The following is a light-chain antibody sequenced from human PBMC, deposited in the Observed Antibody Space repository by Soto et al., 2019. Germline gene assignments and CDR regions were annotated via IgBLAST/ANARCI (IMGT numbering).Light chain of an antibody. CDR2: GAS. V-gene: IGKV3-20*01. CDR3: QHSGDFRWT. J-gene: IGKJ1*01. CDR1: QSVSNNY. Sequence: EIVLTQSPGTLSLSPGERATLSCRASQSVSNNYLAWYQQKPGQAPRLLIYGASNKATGIPDRFSGSGSGTDFTLTISRLEPEDFAVYYCQHSGDFRWTFGQGTKVDIK.